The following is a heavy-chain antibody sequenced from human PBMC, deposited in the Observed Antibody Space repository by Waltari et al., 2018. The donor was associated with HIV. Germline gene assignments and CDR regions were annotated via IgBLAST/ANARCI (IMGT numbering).Heavy chain of an antibody. Sequence: EVQLLESGGGLVQPGGSLRLSCAASGFPFSSYAMRWVRQAPGKGLEWVSVIRCSGGSTYYADFVKGRFTISRDNSKNTLYLQMNSLRAEDTAVYYCAKEGIAGRPSVPDYWGQGTLVTVSS. J-gene: IGHJ4*02. CDR3: AKEGIAGRPSVPDY. CDR2: IRCSGGST. CDR1: GFPFSSYA. D-gene: IGHD6-6*01. V-gene: IGHV3-23*01.